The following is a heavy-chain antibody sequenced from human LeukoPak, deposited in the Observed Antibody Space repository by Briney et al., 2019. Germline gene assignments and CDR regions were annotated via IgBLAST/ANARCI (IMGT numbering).Heavy chain of an antibody. Sequence: GASVKLSCTASGYTFTGYYMRGVRQAPGQGLGRVGWVNLNSGGTNYAQKFQGSVTMTRDTSISTAYMELSRPRSDDTALYYCARDRVARRAIVATILGYWGQGTLVTVSS. CDR3: ARDRVARRAIVATILGY. J-gene: IGHJ4*02. CDR2: VNLNSGGT. V-gene: IGHV1-2*02. CDR1: GYTFTGYY. D-gene: IGHD5-12*01.